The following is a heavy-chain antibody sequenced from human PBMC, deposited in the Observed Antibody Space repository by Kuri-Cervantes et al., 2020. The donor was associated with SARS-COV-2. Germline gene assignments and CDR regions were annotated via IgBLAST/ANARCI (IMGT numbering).Heavy chain of an antibody. CDR2: ISGSGGST. D-gene: IGHD6-6*01. CDR1: GFSFSTYY. J-gene: IGHJ3*02. V-gene: IGHV3-23*01. CDR3: AKDPQLGDAFDI. Sequence: GGSLRLSCAVSGFSFSTYYMIWVRQAPGKGLEWVSAISGSGGSTYYADSVKGRFTISRDNSKNTLYLQMNSLRAEDTAVYYCAKDPQLGDAFDIWGQGTMVTVSS.